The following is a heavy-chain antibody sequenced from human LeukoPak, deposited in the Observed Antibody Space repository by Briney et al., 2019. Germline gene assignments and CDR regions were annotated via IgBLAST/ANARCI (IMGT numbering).Heavy chain of an antibody. CDR1: GFTFSSYS. D-gene: IGHD2-15*01. V-gene: IGHV3-21*01. CDR3: ARDRCSGGSCKYYFDY. J-gene: IGHJ4*02. Sequence: GGSLRLSCAASGFTFSSYSVNWVRQAPGKGLEWVSSISSSSSYIYYADSVKGRFTISRDNAKNSLYLQMNSLRAEDTAVYYCARDRCSGGSCKYYFDYWGQGTLVTVSS. CDR2: ISSSSSYI.